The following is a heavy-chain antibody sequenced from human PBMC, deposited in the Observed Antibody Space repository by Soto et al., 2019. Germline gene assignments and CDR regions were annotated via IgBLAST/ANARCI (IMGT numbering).Heavy chain of an antibody. CDR3: ATDGNYRFDN. Sequence: EVQLVESGGTLVQPGGSLRLSCAASAFSFSTSWMHWVRQAPGEGLVWVSRINPDGSTINYADSVKGRFTISRDNAKNKLELQMMILRVKDTAVYFSATDGNYRFDNWGLGTLVTVSS. D-gene: IGHD1-7*01. J-gene: IGHJ4*02. V-gene: IGHV3-74*01. CDR1: AFSFSTSW. CDR2: INPDGSTI.